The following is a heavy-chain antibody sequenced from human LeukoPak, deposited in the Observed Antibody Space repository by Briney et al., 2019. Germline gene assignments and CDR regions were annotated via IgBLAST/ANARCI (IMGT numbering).Heavy chain of an antibody. CDR3: ARFRAAAGHLDY. D-gene: IGHD6-13*01. CDR2: IYHSGST. J-gene: IGHJ4*02. V-gene: IGHV4-4*02. Sequence: SGTLSLTCAVSGGSISSSNWWSWVRQPPGKGLEWIGEIYHSGSTNYNPSLKSRVTISVDTSKNQFSLKLSSVTAADTAVYYCARFRAAAGHLDYWGQGTLVTVSS. CDR1: GGSISSSNW.